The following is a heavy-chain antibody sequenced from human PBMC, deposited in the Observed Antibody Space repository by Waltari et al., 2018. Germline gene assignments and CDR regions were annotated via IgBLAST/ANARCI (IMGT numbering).Heavy chain of an antibody. CDR1: GYTLTELS. J-gene: IGHJ4*02. Sequence: QVQLVQSGAEVKKPGASVKVSCKVSGYTLTELSMHWVRQAPGKGLEWMGGCDPGDGETSYAQKYQGRVTRTEDTSTDTSYMALSSLRSGDTAVYYCATGIAAAAADTENDYWGQGTLVTVSS. D-gene: IGHD6-13*01. CDR2: CDPGDGET. V-gene: IGHV1-24*01. CDR3: ATGIAAAAADTENDY.